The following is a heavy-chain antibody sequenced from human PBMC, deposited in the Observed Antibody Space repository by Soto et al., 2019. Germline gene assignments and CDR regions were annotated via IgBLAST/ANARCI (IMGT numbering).Heavy chain of an antibody. V-gene: IGHV4-31*03. CDR3: AIDAPVALRVPNSIDF. Sequence: SETLSLTCTVSGGSISSGYYWSWIRQHPVKGLEWIGYIYYSGNTYYNPSLKSRVSISLDTSKSQFSLKLDSVTAADTAVYYCAIDAPVALRVPNSIDFWGQGTSVPVSS. CDR2: IYYSGNT. D-gene: IGHD3-16*01. CDR1: GGSISSGYY. J-gene: IGHJ6*02.